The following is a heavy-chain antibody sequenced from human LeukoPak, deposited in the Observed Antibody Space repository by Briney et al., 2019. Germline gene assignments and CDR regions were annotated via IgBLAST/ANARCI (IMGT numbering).Heavy chain of an antibody. V-gene: IGHV3-74*01. J-gene: IGHJ5*02. D-gene: IGHD2-15*01. CDR1: GFTFSDYY. CDR3: ARDPRNVGLAP. Sequence: GGSLRLSCAASGFTFSDYYMSWVRQAPGKGLMYISRNNGDGSTTNYADVVKGRFTMSRDNVKNTLYLQMNSLRVEDTAVYYCARDPRNVGLAPWGQGTLVTVSS. CDR2: NNGDGSTT.